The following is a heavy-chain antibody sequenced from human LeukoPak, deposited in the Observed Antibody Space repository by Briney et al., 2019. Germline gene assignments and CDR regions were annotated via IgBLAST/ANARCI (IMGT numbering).Heavy chain of an antibody. CDR1: GGSISSYY. D-gene: IGHD2/OR15-2a*01. J-gene: IGHJ4*02. CDR2: IYTSGST. Sequence: SATLSLTFTVAGGSISSYYWSWIRQPAGKGLEWIGRIYTSGSTNYNPSLKSRVTMSVDTSKNQFSLKLSSVTAADTAVYYCASTLTAGRGYFDYWGQGTLVTVSS. CDR3: ASTLTAGRGYFDY. V-gene: IGHV4-4*07.